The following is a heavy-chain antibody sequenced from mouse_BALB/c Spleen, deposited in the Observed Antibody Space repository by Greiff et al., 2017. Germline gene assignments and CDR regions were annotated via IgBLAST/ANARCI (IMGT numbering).Heavy chain of an antibody. J-gene: IGHJ4*01. CDR2: ISYSGST. CDR3: ARYNSLYYAMDY. D-gene: IGHD1-3*01. V-gene: IGHV3-8*02. Sequence: EVKVVESGPSLVKPSQTLSLTCSVTGDSITSGYWNWIRKFPGNKLEYMGYISYSGSTYYNPSLKSRISITRDTSKNQYYLQLNSVTTEDTATYYCARYNSLYYAMDYWGQGTSVTVSS. CDR1: GDSITSGY.